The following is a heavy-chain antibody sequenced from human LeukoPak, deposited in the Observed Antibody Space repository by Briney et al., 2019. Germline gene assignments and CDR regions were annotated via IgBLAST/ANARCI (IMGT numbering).Heavy chain of an antibody. D-gene: IGHD5-18*01. J-gene: IGHJ3*02. CDR2: IKLDGSEK. V-gene: IGHV3-7*04. CDR3: ARARVGYTRYDAFGI. CDR1: GFTFSTYW. Sequence: GGSLRLSCAASGFTFSTYWMSWVRQAPGKGLDWVANIKLDGSEKDYVDSVKGRFTISRDNAKDSVYLQMSSLRAEDTAVYYCARARVGYTRYDAFGIWGQGTMVTVSS.